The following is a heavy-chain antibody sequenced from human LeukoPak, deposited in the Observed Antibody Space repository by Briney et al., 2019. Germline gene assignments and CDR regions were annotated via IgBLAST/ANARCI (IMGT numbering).Heavy chain of an antibody. CDR1: GFVFETHA. J-gene: IGHJ4*02. Sequence: PGRSLRLSCAASGFVFETHAMHWVRQAPGMGLEWVAFIWFDGNNKYYADSVKGRFTISKDSARNTLYLQMNTLRVEDTAVYYCARAQDTYNSLYFDYWGQGALVTVPS. CDR3: ARAQDTYNSLYFDY. CDR2: IWFDGNNK. D-gene: IGHD5-24*01. V-gene: IGHV3-33*01.